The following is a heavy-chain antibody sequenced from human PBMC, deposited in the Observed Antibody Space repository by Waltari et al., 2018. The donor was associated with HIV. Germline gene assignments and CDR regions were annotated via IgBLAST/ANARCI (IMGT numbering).Heavy chain of an antibody. J-gene: IGHJ4*02. Sequence: LHLPESGPGLVKHSETLAPPCTGSCGSLPRNDFYWDWIRQPPGKGLEWIGLMYNSGTTDYNPSLKSRVSMSRDTSKNRFSLRLHSVTAADTAIYYCARRGDGFNQHARLDHWGPGTLVTVSS. D-gene: IGHD2-2*01. CDR2: MYNSGTT. CDR1: CGSLPRNDFY. V-gene: IGHV4-39*01. CDR3: ARRGDGFNQHARLDH.